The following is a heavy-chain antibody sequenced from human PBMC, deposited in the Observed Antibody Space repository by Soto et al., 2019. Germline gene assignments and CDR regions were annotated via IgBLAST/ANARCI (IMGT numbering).Heavy chain of an antibody. CDR3: ARARGNDWYSDY. Sequence: DVQLVESGGGLVRPGGSLRLSCTASGFTFSEYSMSWVRQAPGKGLEWVSSITHSGTYVYYADSVKGRFTISRDSASNALFVQMTSLRAEDTAVYHCARARGNDWYSDYWGQGTLVTVSS. V-gene: IGHV3-21*01. J-gene: IGHJ4*02. CDR1: GFTFSEYS. CDR2: ITHSGTYV. D-gene: IGHD5-12*01.